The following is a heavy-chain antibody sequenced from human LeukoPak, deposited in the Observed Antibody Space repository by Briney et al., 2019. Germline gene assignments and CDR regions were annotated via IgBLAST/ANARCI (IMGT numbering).Heavy chain of an antibody. CDR2: INKDGSEK. J-gene: IGHJ4*02. D-gene: IGHD1-14*01. CDR1: GFSFSDRW. V-gene: IGHV3-7*01. CDR3: ARSDHGPEY. Sequence: GGPLRLSCSASGFSFSDRWMNWVRQAPGKGLEWVAIINKDGSEKHYVDSVKGRFSISRDNAKNSLYLQMNSLRAEDTAVYYCARSDHGPEYWGQGTLVTVSS.